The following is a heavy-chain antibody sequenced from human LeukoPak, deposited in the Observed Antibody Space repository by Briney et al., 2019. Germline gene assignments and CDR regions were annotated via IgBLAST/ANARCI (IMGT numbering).Heavy chain of an antibody. CDR3: ARQRGSGYPPWFGP. Sequence: SETLSLTCTVSGGSISSYYWSWIRQPPGKGLEWIGYIYYSGSTNYNPSLKSRVTISVDTSKNQFSLKLSSVTAADTAVYYCARQRGSGYPPWFGPWGQGTLVTVSS. V-gene: IGHV4-59*08. CDR1: GGSISSYY. J-gene: IGHJ5*02. D-gene: IGHD3-22*01. CDR2: IYYSGST.